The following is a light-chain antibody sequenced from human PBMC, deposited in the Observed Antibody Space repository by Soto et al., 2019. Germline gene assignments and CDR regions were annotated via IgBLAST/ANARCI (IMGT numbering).Light chain of an antibody. J-gene: IGKJ5*01. Sequence: DIQMTQSPSTLSGSVGGRVTITCRASQAISSWLAWYQQKPGKAPKLLIYKASTLKSGVPSRFSGSGSGTEFTLTIISLQPDDFATYYCQHYNSYSEAFGQGTRLEIK. V-gene: IGKV1-5*03. CDR2: KAS. CDR1: QAISSW. CDR3: QHYNSYSEA.